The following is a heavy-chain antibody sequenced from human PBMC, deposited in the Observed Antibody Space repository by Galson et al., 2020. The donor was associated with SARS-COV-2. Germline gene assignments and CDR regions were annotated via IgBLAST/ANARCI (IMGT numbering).Heavy chain of an antibody. J-gene: IGHJ4*02. CDR3: ARDCSGGSCYVY. CDR2: SSSSSSYT. CDR1: GFTFSDYY. V-gene: IGHV3-11*06. D-gene: IGHD2-15*01. Sequence: KIGESLKISCAASGFTFSDYYMSWIRQAPGKGLEWVSYSSSSSSYTNYADSVKGRFTISRDNAKNSLYLQMNSLRAEDTAVYYCARDCSGGSCYVYCGQGTLVTVSS.